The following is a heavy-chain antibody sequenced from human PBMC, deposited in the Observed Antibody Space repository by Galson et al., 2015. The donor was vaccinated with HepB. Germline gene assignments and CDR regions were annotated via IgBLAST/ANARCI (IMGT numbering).Heavy chain of an antibody. Sequence: SVKVSCKASGGTFSSYAISWVRQAPGQGLEWMGGIIPIFGTANYAQKFQGRVTITADKSTSTAYMELSSLRSEDTAVYYCASLFRYCSGGSCYSPDYWGQGTLVTVSS. CDR2: IIPIFGTA. J-gene: IGHJ4*02. CDR3: ASLFRYCSGGSCYSPDY. V-gene: IGHV1-69*06. CDR1: GGTFSSYA. D-gene: IGHD2-15*01.